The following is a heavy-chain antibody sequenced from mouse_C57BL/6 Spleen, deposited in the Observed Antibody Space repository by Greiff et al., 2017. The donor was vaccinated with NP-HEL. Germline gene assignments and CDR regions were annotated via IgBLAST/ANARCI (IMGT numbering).Heavy chain of an antibody. CDR1: GYTFTDHT. J-gene: IGHJ4*01. V-gene: IGHV1-78*01. CDR2: IYPRDGST. D-gene: IGHD2-2*01. Sequence: VQLQQSDAELVKPGASVKISCKVSGYTFTDHTIHWMKQRPEQGLEWIGYIYPRDGSTKYNEKFKGKATLTADKSSSTAYLQLSSLTSEDTAIYYCALIWLRTVYYAMDYWGQGTSVTVSS. CDR3: ALIWLRTVYYAMDY.